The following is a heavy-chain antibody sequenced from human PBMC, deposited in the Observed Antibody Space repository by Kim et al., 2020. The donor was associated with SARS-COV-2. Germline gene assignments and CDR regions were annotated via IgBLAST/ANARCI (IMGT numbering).Heavy chain of an antibody. Sequence: ASVKVSCKTSGHFFTRYRIHWVRQAPGQGLEWMGGIDCGNGNTIYSQKFQGRVTFTTDTSASTAYMELSFLRSEDSAVYYCLGGFYFDYWGQGTLVTVSS. V-gene: IGHV1-3*01. CDR3: LGGFYFDY. D-gene: IGHD3-16*01. J-gene: IGHJ4*02. CDR1: GHFFTRYR. CDR2: IDCGNGNT.